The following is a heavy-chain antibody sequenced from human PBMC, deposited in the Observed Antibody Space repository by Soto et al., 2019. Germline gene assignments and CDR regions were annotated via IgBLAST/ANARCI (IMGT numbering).Heavy chain of an antibody. CDR1: GGSPRSSKA. V-gene: IGHV4-4*02. D-gene: IGHD3-3*02. CDR3: ARVLGNDAFDI. J-gene: IGHJ3*02. CDR2: IYHSGST. Sequence: SKTLSLTCTVSGGSPRSSKAWSLVRQPPGKGLEWIGEIYHSGSTNYNPSLKSRVTISVDKSKNQFSLKLSSVTAADTAVYYCARVLGNDAFDIWGQGTMVT.